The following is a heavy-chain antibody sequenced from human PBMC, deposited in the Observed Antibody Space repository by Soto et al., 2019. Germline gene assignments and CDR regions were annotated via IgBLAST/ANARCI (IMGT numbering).Heavy chain of an antibody. CDR3: ARANLYSSSWYWFDP. J-gene: IGHJ5*02. V-gene: IGHV4-59*01. Sequence: SETLSLTCTVSGGSISSYYLSWIRQPPGKGLEWIGYIYYSGSTNYNPSLKSRVTISVDTSKNQFSLKLSSVTAADTAVYYCARANLYSSSWYWFDPWGQGTLVTVSS. CDR1: GGSISSYY. D-gene: IGHD6-13*01. CDR2: IYYSGST.